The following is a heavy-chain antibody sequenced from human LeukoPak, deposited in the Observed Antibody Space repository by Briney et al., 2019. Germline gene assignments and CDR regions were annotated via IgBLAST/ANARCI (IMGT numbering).Heavy chain of an antibody. V-gene: IGHV4-34*01. CDR3: ARFPYYGMDV. CDR2: INHSGST. J-gene: IGHJ6*02. CDR1: GGSFGGYY. Sequence: PSETLSLTCAVYGGSFGGYYWSWIRQPPGKGLEWIGEINHSGSTNYNPSLKSRVTISVDTSKNQFSLKLSSVTAADTAVYYCARFPYYGMDVWGQGTTVTVSS.